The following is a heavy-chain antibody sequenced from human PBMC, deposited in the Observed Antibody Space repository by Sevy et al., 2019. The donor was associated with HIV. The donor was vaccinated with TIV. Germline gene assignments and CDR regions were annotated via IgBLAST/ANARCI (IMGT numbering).Heavy chain of an antibody. CDR3: ARMGDYYDSSGYYPLKF. CDR1: GYTFTGYY. V-gene: IGHV1-2*02. D-gene: IGHD3-22*01. CDR2: INQNSGGT. Sequence: ASVKVSCKASGYTFTGYYIHWVRQAPGQGLEWMGWINQNSGGTYFAKKFQDSVTMTTDTSVNTAYMELRSLRFDDTAVYYCARMGDYYDSSGYYPLKFWGQGTLVTVSS. J-gene: IGHJ4*02.